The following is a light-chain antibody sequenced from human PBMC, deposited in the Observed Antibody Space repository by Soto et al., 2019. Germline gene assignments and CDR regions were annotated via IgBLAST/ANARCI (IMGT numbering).Light chain of an antibody. V-gene: IGKV3-20*01. CDR1: QSVSSSY. CDR2: GAS. J-gene: IGKJ2*01. CDR3: QLYGSSPMYT. Sequence: EIVLTQSPGTLSLSPGERATLSCRASQSVSSSYLAWYQQKPGQAPRVLIYGASSRATGIPDWFSGSGSGTDFTLTISRLEPEDFAVYYCQLYGSSPMYTFGQGTKLEIK.